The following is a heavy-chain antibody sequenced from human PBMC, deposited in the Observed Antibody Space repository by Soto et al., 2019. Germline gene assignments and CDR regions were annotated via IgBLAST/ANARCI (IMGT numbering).Heavy chain of an antibody. CDR2: ISSSGSTI. CDR3: ARDIEYSSSSGGFAS. CDR1: GFTFSSYE. D-gene: IGHD6-6*01. J-gene: IGHJ5*02. V-gene: IGHV3-48*03. Sequence: GGSLRLSCAASGFTFSSYEMNWVRQAPGKGLEWVSYISSSGSTIYYADSVKGRFTISRDNAKNSLYLQMNSLRAEDTAVYYCARDIEYSSSSGGFASWGQGTLVTVSS.